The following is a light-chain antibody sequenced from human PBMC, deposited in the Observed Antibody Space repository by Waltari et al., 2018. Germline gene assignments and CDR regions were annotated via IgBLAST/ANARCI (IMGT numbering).Light chain of an antibody. J-gene: IGLJ3*02. V-gene: IGLV2-14*01. CDR2: DVN. CDR3: SSFSSSSTWL. CDR1: SSDIGVYNY. Sequence: QSALTQPASVSGSPGQSITISCTGTSSDIGVYNYVSWYQQHPGKAPKLMIYDVNKRPSGVSNRFSGSKSGNTASLTISGLQAEDEADYYCSSFSSSSTWLFGGGTNLTVL.